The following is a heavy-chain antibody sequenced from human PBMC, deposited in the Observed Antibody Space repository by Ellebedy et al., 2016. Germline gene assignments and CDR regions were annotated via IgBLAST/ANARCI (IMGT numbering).Heavy chain of an antibody. CDR2: INSDGSST. CDR3: AREDWLFQYYYYYYYMDV. CDR1: GFTFSSYW. D-gene: IGHD3/OR15-3a*01. V-gene: IGHV3-74*01. Sequence: GESLKISXAASGFTFSSYWMHWVRQAPGKGLVWVSRINSDGSSTSYADSVKGRFTISRDNAKNTLYLQMNSLRAEDTAVYYCAREDWLFQYYYYYYYMDVWGKGTTVTVSS. J-gene: IGHJ6*03.